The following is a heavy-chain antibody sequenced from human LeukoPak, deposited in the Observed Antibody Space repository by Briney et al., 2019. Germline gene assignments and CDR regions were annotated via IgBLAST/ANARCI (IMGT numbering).Heavy chain of an antibody. CDR3: ARTGYASGWSHENWFDP. CDR1: GFTFTSYA. D-gene: IGHD6-19*01. J-gene: IGHJ5*02. V-gene: IGHV3-30-3*01. Sequence: PGGSLRLSCAASGFTFTSYAMHWVRQAPGKGLEWVTIISYDGSNKYYADSVKGRFTISRDDSKNTLYLQMNSLRAEDTAVYYCARTGYASGWSHENWFDPWGQGTLVTVSS. CDR2: ISYDGSNK.